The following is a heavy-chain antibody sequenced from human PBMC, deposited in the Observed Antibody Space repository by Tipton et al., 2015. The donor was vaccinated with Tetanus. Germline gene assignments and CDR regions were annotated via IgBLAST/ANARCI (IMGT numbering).Heavy chain of an antibody. CDR3: AKSDWLEP. CDR2: IRSDGSTT. CDR1: GFTISGYW. J-gene: IGHJ5*02. Sequence: SLRLSCAASGFTISGYWMHWVRQAPGKGLVWVSRIRSDGSTTYYADSVKGRFTISRDNAKDTVYLQMNSLRVEDTAIYYCAKSDWLEPWGQGTLVTVSS. V-gene: IGHV3-74*01.